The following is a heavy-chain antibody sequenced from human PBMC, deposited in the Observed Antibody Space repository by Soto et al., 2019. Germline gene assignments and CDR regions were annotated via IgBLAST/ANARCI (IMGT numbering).Heavy chain of an antibody. V-gene: IGHV4-4*02. CDR2: IYYSGRT. D-gene: IGHD2-15*01. CDR3: AASYCSGGRCSAYAMDI. J-gene: IGHJ6*02. CDR1: GGSINNGNS. Sequence: SETLSLTCTVSGGSINNGNSWSWVRQSPGRGLEWIGEIYYSGRTQYNPSLKSRISISVDNPKDQISLKLTSVTAADTARYYCAASYCSGGRCSAYAMDIWGQGTTVTVSS.